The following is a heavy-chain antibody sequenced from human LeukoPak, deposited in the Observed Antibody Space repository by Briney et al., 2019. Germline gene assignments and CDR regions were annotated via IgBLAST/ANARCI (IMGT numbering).Heavy chain of an antibody. D-gene: IGHD6-13*01. Sequence: SETLSLTCTVSGGSISSYYWSWIRQPPGKGLEWIGYIYYSGSTNYNPSLKSRVTISVDTSKNQFSLKLSSVTAADTAVYYCARARGGSRWYWFDPWGQGTLVTVSS. CDR3: ARARGGSRWYWFDP. CDR2: IYYSGST. J-gene: IGHJ5*02. CDR1: GGSISSYY. V-gene: IGHV4-59*08.